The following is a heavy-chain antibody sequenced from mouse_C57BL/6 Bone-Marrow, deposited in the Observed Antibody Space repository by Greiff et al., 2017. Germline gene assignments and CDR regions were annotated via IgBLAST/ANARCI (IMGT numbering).Heavy chain of an antibody. V-gene: IGHV1-61*01. D-gene: IGHD1-1*01. CDR1: GYTFTSYW. J-gene: IGHJ4*01. CDR3: ARSYYEDYYAMDY. CDR2: IYPSDSET. Sequence: QVQLQQPGAELVRPGSSVKLSCKASGYTFTSYWMDWVKQRPGQGLEWIGNIYPSDSETHYNQKFKDKVTLTVDKSSSTAYMQLSSLTSEDSAVYYCARSYYEDYYAMDYWGQGTSVTVSS.